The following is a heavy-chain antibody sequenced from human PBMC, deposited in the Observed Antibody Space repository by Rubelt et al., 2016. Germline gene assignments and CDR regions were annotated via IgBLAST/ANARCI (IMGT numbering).Heavy chain of an antibody. D-gene: IGHD2-21*02. CDR2: INPRSSAA. CDR1: GYTFVTNY. J-gene: IGHJ4*02. Sequence: QVQLVQSGAEVKKPGASVKVSCKASGYTFVTNYMHWVRQAPGQGLEWMGVINPRSSAADYSQNFQGRVTMTSDTSTSTIHMELNSLRAEDTAVYYCARSIVMETATPYYFDYWGQGTLVTVSS. V-gene: IGHV1-46*01. CDR3: ARSIVMETATPYYFDY.